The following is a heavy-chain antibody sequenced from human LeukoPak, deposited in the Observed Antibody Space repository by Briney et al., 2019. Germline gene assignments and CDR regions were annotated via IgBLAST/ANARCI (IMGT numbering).Heavy chain of an antibody. CDR1: RFTFKNYG. J-gene: IGHJ4*02. CDR3: TTRTTTTIY. Sequence: GGSLRLSCAASRFTFKNYGMHWVRQAPGKGLEWVGRIASNTDGGTTDYAAPVKGRFTISRDDSKNALYLQMSSLKTEDTALYYCTTRTTTTIYWGQGTLVTVSS. D-gene: IGHD1-7*01. CDR2: IASNTDGGTT. V-gene: IGHV3-15*04.